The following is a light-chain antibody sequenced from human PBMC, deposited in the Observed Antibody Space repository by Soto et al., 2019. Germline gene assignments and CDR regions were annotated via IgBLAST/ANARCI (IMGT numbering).Light chain of an antibody. Sequence: QPVLTQLPSASASLGASVKLTCTLSSGHSSYTIAWHQQQPKKGPRYLMKLNSDGSHSKGDGIPDRFSGSSSGAERYLTISSLQSEDEADYYCQTWGSGIRVFGGGTKLTVL. J-gene: IGLJ3*02. CDR1: SGHSSYT. CDR2: LNSDGSH. CDR3: QTWGSGIRV. V-gene: IGLV4-69*01.